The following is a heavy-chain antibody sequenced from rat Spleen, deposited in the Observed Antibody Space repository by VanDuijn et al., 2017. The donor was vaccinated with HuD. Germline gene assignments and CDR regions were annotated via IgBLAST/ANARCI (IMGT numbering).Heavy chain of an antibody. Sequence: EVQLMESNGGLVQPGRSLKLSCAASGFTFSDYNMAWVRQAPKKGLEWVATISYDGSSTYYRDSVKGRFTISRDNAKSTLYLQMDSLRSEDTATYYCARHDSYGYPSDYWGQGVMVTVSS. CDR2: ISYDGSST. J-gene: IGHJ2*01. CDR3: ARHDSYGYPSDY. V-gene: IGHV5-7*01. CDR1: GFTFSDYN. D-gene: IGHD1-7*01.